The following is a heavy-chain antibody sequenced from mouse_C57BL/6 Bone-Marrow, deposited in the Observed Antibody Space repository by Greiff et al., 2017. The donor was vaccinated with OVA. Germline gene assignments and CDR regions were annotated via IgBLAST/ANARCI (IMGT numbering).Heavy chain of an antibody. CDR1: GYTFTSYW. CDR2: IYPGNSDT. V-gene: IGHV1-5*01. J-gene: IGHJ4*01. Sequence: VQLQQSGTVLARPGASVKMSCKTSGYTFTSYWMHWVKQRPGQGLEWIGAIYPGNSDTSYNQKFKGKAKLTAVTSASTAYMELSSLTNEDSAIYYCTRLLPSYYAMDYWGQGTSVTVSS. CDR3: TRLLPSYYAMDY. D-gene: IGHD2-3*01.